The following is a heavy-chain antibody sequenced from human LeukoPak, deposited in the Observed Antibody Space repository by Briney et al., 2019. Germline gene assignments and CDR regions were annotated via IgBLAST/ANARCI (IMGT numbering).Heavy chain of an antibody. CDR3: ARVVRDYDSSGYYYWFDP. CDR1: GFIVSSYS. V-gene: IGHV3-48*01. CDR2: ISSSGSMI. D-gene: IGHD3-22*01. J-gene: IGHJ5*02. Sequence: GGSLRLSCAASGFIVSSYSMNWVRQVPGKGLEWVSHISSSGSMIWYADSVKGRFTISRDSAKNSLHLQMNSLRAEDTAVYYCARVVRDYDSSGYYYWFDPWGQGTLVTVSS.